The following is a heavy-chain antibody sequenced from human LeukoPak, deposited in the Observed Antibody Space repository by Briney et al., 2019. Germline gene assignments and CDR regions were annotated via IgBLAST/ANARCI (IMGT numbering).Heavy chain of an antibody. J-gene: IGHJ6*03. D-gene: IGHD2-2*01. CDR1: GFTFSSYW. V-gene: IGHV3-7*01. Sequence: GGSLRLSCAASGFTFSSYWMSWVRQAPGKGPEWVANIKQDGSEKYYVDSVKGRFTISRDNAKNSLYLQMNSLRAEDTAVYYCARAGYCSSTSCYYYYYYMDVWGKGTTVTVSS. CDR2: IKQDGSEK. CDR3: ARAGYCSSTSCYYYYYYMDV.